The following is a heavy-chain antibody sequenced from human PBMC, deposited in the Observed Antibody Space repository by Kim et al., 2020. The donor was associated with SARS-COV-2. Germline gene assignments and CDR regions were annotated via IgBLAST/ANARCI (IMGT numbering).Heavy chain of an antibody. CDR1: GGSISSGGYY. Sequence: SETLSLTCTVSGGSISSGGYYWSWIRQHPGKGLEWIGYIYYSGSTYYNPSLKSRVTISVDTSKNQFSLKLSSVTAADTAVYYCARGAYDSSGYYPFDYWGQGTLVTVSS. V-gene: IGHV4-31*03. D-gene: IGHD3-22*01. CDR2: IYYSGST. CDR3: ARGAYDSSGYYPFDY. J-gene: IGHJ4*02.